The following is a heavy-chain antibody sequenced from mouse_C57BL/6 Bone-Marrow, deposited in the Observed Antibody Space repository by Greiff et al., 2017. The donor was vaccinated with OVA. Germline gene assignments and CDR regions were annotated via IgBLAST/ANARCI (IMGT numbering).Heavy chain of an antibody. Sequence: EVKLVESGGGLVKPGGSLKLSCAASGFTFSSYAMSWVRQTPEKRLEWVATISDGGSYTYYPDNVKGRFTISRDNAKNNLYLQMSHLKSEDTAMYYCARGNPLYYYGSSYWYFDVWGTGTTVTVSS. J-gene: IGHJ1*03. CDR2: ISDGGSYT. CDR1: GFTFSSYA. V-gene: IGHV5-4*03. CDR3: ARGNPLYYYGSSYWYFDV. D-gene: IGHD1-1*01.